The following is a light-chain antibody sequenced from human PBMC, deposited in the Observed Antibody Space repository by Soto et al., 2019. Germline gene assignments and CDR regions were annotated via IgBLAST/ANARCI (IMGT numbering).Light chain of an antibody. CDR1: QSIGNY. J-gene: IGKJ5*01. CDR3: QASYSTPLT. Sequence: DIQMTQSPSSLSASIGDRVTLTCRSSQSIGNYLNWYQQKPGKAPSLLIHSASTLQSGVPSRFSGSGSGTDFTFTISGQQPDDVATYYCQASYSTPLTFGQGTRLE. V-gene: IGKV1-39*01. CDR2: SAS.